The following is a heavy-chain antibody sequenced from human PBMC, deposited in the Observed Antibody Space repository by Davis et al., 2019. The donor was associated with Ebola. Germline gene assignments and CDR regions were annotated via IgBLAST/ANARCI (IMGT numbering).Heavy chain of an antibody. V-gene: IGHV1-69*13. Sequence: SVKVSCKANGITFNSFLISWVRQAPGHGLEWMGGIIPMFGTPTYAQKFQGRVTITADESTRTAYMELRSLKSDDTAVYYCTREWELLRGYFDYWGQGTPVTVSS. CDR1: GITFNSFL. CDR3: TREWELLRGYFDY. D-gene: IGHD1-26*01. CDR2: IIPMFGTP. J-gene: IGHJ4*02.